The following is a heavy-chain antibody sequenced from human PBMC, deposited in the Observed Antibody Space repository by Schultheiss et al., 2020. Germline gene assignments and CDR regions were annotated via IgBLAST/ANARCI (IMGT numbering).Heavy chain of an antibody. CDR1: GGSINSYY. CDR2: IYYRGST. V-gene: IGHV4-59*12. D-gene: IGHD6-19*01. J-gene: IGHJ4*02. CDR3: ARRRNNGWFFDY. Sequence: SETLSLTCTVSGGSINSYYLNWIRQSPGKGLEWIGYIYYRGSTNYNPSLKSRVTISVDRSKNQFSLKLRSVTAADTVVYYCARRRNNGWFFDYWGQGILVNVSS.